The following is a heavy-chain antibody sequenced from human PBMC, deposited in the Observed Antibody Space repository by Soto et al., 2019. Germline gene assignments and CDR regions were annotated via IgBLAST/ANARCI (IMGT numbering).Heavy chain of an antibody. CDR1: GFSLNMPGAH. D-gene: IGHD3-3*01. CDR2: IYWNDDK. J-gene: IGHJ4*02. Sequence: KSGPTLVNPTQTLTLTCTFSGFSLNMPGAHVGWIRQPPEKALEWLGHIYWNDDKHYSPSLQSRLTITKDTSNNQVVFTLTNLGPVDTATYFCVRSVSFKSPPDVWGQGTPVTVSS. V-gene: IGHV2-5*01. CDR3: VRSVSFKSPPDV.